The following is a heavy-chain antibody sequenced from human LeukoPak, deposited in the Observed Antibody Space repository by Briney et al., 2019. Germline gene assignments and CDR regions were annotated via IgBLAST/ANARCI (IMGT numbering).Heavy chain of an antibody. CDR1: GFTFSSYA. J-gene: IGHJ4*02. CDR3: ASMATRYYFDY. Sequence: PGGSLRLSCAASGFTFSSYAMHWVRQAPGKGLEWVAVTSYDGSNKYYADSVKGRFTISRDNSKNTLYLQMNSLRAEDTAVYYCASMATRYYFDYWGQGTLVTVSS. V-gene: IGHV3-30*19. CDR2: TSYDGSNK. D-gene: IGHD5-12*01.